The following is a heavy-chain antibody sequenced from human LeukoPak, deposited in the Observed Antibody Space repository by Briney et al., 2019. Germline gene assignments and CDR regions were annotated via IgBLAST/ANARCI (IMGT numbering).Heavy chain of an antibody. J-gene: IGHJ4*02. D-gene: IGHD6-19*01. Sequence: PGGSLRLSCAASGFTFSSYSMSWVRQAPGKGLEWVSSITTSSTYISYADSVKGRFTISRDNAKNSLYLQMNSLRAEDTAVYYCARGKYSSGWFDYWGQGTLVSVSS. CDR3: ARGKYSSGWFDY. CDR2: ITTSSTYI. CDR1: GFTFSSYS. V-gene: IGHV3-21*01.